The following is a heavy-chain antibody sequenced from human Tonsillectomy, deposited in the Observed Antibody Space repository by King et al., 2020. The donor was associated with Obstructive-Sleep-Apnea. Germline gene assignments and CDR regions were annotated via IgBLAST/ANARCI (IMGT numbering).Heavy chain of an antibody. CDR3: AIKTPGMEPSQH. D-gene: IGHD1-1*01. Sequence: VQLVESGGDLVQPGGSLRLPCAASGFTFSNYALGWVRQAPGKGLECVSVIGSGGNTYYADSVEGRFTISRDNSKNILYLQMNSLRAEDPALYFCAIKTPGMEPSQHWGQGTLVTVSS. CDR1: GFTFSNYA. V-gene: IGHV3-23*04. CDR2: IGSGGNT. J-gene: IGHJ1*01.